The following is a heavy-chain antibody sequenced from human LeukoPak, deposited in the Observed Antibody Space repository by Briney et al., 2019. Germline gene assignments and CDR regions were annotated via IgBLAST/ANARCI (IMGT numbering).Heavy chain of an antibody. Sequence: GRSLRLSCAASGFTFSSYSMNWVRQAPGKGLEWVSSISSSSSYIYYADSVKGRYTIARDNAKKSLYLQMNSLRAEDTAVYYCAREAITMVRGAYQYYYYYMDVWGKGTTVTISS. D-gene: IGHD3-10*01. CDR2: ISSSSSYI. CDR3: AREAITMVRGAYQYYYYYMDV. CDR1: GFTFSSYS. J-gene: IGHJ6*03. V-gene: IGHV3-21*01.